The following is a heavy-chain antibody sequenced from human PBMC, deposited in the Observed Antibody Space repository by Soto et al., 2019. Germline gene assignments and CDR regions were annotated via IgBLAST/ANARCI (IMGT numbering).Heavy chain of an antibody. V-gene: IGHV3-11*03. CDR1: GFTFSDYY. CDR2: ISSSSSYT. CDR3: ARSLDHGGNDDAFDI. Sequence: PGGSLRLSCAASGFTFSDYYMSWIRQAPGKGLEWVSYISSSSSYTNYADSVKGRFTISRDNAKNSLYLQMNSLRAEDTAVYYCARSLDHGGNDDAFDIWGQGTMVTVSS. D-gene: IGHD2-15*01. J-gene: IGHJ3*02.